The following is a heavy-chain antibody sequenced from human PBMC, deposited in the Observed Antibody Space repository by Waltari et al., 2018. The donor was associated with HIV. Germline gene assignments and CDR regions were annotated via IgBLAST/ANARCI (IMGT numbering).Heavy chain of an antibody. V-gene: IGHV3-9*01. D-gene: IGHD3-22*01. J-gene: IGHJ3*01. CDR2: ISYNSGSA. Sequence: EVQLVDSGGGLVQPGSSLRLSCAGSGLAIDDYAMHWVRQRPGKGLEWVSAISYNSGSAADADSVRGRFTVSRDNSKNSVYLQMDSLRPEDTAFYFCAKDHGGYWRRDDIYFDVWGRGTKVTVSS. CDR1: GLAIDDYA. CDR3: AKDHGGYWRRDDIYFDV.